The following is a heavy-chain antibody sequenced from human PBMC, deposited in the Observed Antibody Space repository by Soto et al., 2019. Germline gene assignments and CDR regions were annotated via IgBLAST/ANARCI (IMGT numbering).Heavy chain of an antibody. CDR3: ARGSLLRYFDWFMGEDDAFDI. V-gene: IGHV4-34*01. J-gene: IGHJ3*02. D-gene: IGHD3-9*01. CDR1: GGSFSGYY. Sequence: QVQLQQWGAGLLKPSESLSLTCAVYGGSFSGYYWSWLRQPPGKGLEWIGEINHSGSTNYNPSLKSRVTLSVDTTTTQFPLKLSSVTAADKAVYYCARGSLLRYFDWFMGEDDAFDIWGQGTMVTVSS. CDR2: INHSGST.